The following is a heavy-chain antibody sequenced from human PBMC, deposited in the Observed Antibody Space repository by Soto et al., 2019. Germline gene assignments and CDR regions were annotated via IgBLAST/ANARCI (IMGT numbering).Heavy chain of an antibody. CDR1: GFSLTTPGMC. Sequence: SGPTLVNPXQTLTLTCTFSGFSLTTPGMCVSWIRQPPGKALEWLVVIDWDDDKYYSTSLKTRLSISMDTSKNQVVLEMTNVAPVDTATYYCAHIRGAWAYYYYPMDVWGQGTTVTVSS. J-gene: IGHJ6*02. CDR2: IDWDDDK. CDR3: AHIRGAWAYYYYPMDV. V-gene: IGHV2-70*12. D-gene: IGHD3-16*01.